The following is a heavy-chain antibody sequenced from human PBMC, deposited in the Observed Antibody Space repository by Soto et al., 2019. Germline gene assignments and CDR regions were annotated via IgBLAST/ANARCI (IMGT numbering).Heavy chain of an antibody. CDR1: GYTFTGYY. Sequence: ASVKVSCKASGYTFTGYYMHWVRQAPGQGLEWMGWINPNSGGTNYAQKFQGRVTMTRDTSISTAYMELSRLRSGDTAVYYCARSGCSSTSCHWGFDPWGQGTLVTVSS. J-gene: IGHJ5*02. CDR3: ARSGCSSTSCHWGFDP. V-gene: IGHV1-2*02. CDR2: INPNSGGT. D-gene: IGHD2-2*01.